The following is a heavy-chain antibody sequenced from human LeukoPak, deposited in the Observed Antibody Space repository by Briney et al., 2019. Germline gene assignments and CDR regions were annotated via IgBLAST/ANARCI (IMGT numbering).Heavy chain of an antibody. CDR1: GFTFSSYG. CDR3: AKDLQDYYYYGMDV. V-gene: IGHV3-30*18. Sequence: GGSLRLSCAASGFTFSSYGMHWVRQTPGKGLEWVAVISYDGSNKYYADSVKGRFTISRDNSKNTLYLQMNSLRAEDTAVYYCAKDLQDYYYYGMDVWGQGTTVTVSS. J-gene: IGHJ6*02. CDR2: ISYDGSNK.